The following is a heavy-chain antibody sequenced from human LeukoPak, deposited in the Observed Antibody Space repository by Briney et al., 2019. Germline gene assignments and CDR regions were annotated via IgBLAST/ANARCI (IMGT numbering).Heavy chain of an antibody. D-gene: IGHD5-18*01. Sequence: GESLKISCKGSGYTFTTYWIGWVRQMPGEGLEWMGIIYPGDSDTRYSPSFQGQVTISVDKSIATAYLQWSSLKASDTAMYYCARRLGGNSYGYTIDYWGQGTLVTVSS. CDR2: IYPGDSDT. V-gene: IGHV5-51*01. CDR1: GYTFTTYW. CDR3: ARRLGGNSYGYTIDY. J-gene: IGHJ4*02.